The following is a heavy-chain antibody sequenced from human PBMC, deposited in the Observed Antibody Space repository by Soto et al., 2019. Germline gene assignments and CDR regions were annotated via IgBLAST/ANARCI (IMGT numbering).Heavy chain of an antibody. CDR2: INGGDDSK. D-gene: IGHD3-9*01. J-gene: IGHJ6*03. V-gene: IGHV3-23*01. Sequence: GGSLRLSCAVSGFTFRSSPMSWVRRAPGKGLEWVSGINGGDDSKYYADSVKGRFTISRDNSKNTLYLQMNSLRAEDTAVYYCAKVGYDILGLYYYMDVWGQGTTVTVSS. CDR1: GFTFRSSP. CDR3: AKVGYDILGLYYYMDV.